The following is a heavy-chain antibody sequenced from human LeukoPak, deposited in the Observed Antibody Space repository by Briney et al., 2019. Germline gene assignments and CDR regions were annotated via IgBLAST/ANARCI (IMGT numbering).Heavy chain of an antibody. D-gene: IGHD3-9*01. CDR3: ARDILTGSQSRFQH. Sequence: PGGSLRLSCAASGFTFSSYSMPWVRQAPGKGLEWVSYISSSSSTIYYADSVKGRFTISRYNAKNSLYLQMNSLRAEDTAVYYCARDILTGSQSRFQHWGQGTLVPVSS. CDR1: GFTFSSYS. CDR2: ISSSSSTI. V-gene: IGHV3-48*04. J-gene: IGHJ1*01.